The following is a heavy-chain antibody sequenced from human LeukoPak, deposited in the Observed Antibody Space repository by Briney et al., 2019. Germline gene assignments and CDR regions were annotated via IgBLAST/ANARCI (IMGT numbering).Heavy chain of an antibody. J-gene: IGHJ3*02. D-gene: IGHD3-22*01. CDR1: GGSISSSSYY. V-gene: IGHV4-39*07. CDR2: IYYSGST. CDR3: ARGLSRTMIVVVISVYAFDI. Sequence: PSETLSLTCTVSGGSISSSSYYWGWIRQPPGTGLEWIGSIYYSGSTYYNPSLKSRVTISVDTSKNQFSLKLSSVTAADTAVYYCARGLSRTMIVVVISVYAFDIWVQGTMVTVSS.